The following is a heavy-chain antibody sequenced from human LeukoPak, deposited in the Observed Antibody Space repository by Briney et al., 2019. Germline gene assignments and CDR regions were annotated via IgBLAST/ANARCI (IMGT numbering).Heavy chain of an antibody. CDR3: ARDKGYYDSSGYYSPY. V-gene: IGHV3-33*01. J-gene: IGHJ4*02. CDR2: IWYDGNEI. CDR1: GFTFRSSG. Sequence: PGGSLRLSCAASGFTFRSSGMHWVRQTPGKGLEWVAFIWYDGNEIYYADSVKGRFTISRDNAKNSLYLQMNSLRAEDTAVYYCARDKGYYDSSGYYSPYWGQGTLVTVSS. D-gene: IGHD3-22*01.